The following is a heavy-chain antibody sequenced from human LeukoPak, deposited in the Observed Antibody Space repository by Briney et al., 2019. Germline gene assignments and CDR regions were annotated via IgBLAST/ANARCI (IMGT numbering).Heavy chain of an antibody. CDR3: AKDHCSSTSCYLVY. D-gene: IGHD2-2*01. J-gene: IGHJ4*02. Sequence: PGGSLRLSCAASGFTFSSYVMHWVRQAPGKGLEWVAIISYDRSNEYYADSVKGRFTISRDNSKNTLYLQMNSLRAEDTAVYYCAKDHCSSTSCYLVYWGQGTLVTVSS. CDR2: ISYDRSNE. CDR1: GFTFSSYV. V-gene: IGHV3-30*04.